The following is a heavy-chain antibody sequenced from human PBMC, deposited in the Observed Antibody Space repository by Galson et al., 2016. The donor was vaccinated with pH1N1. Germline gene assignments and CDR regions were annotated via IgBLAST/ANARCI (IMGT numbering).Heavy chain of an antibody. CDR1: GFTSTNFW. CDR3: VREYWSLDY. D-gene: IGHD2-8*02. Sequence: SLRLSCAASGFTSTNFWMTWVRQAPGGGLEWVANIKEDGSHQNYVDSVKSRFTVSRDNAKNSLYLQMDSLRAEDTAVYYCVREYWSLDYWGQGTLVTVSS. CDR2: IKEDGSHQ. V-gene: IGHV3-7*01. J-gene: IGHJ4*02.